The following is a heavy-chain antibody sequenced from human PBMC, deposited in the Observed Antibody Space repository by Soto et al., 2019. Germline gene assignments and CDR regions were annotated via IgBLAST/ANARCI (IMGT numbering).Heavy chain of an antibody. CDR1: GGSISSSSYY. CDR2: IYYSGST. CDR3: ARHTPYSSSPGDYYGMDV. V-gene: IGHV4-39*01. D-gene: IGHD6-6*01. J-gene: IGHJ6*02. Sequence: QLQLQESGPGLVKPSETLSLTCTVSGGSISSSSYYWGWIHQLPGKGLEWIGSIYYSGSTYYNPSLNSRVTISVDTSKNQFSLKLSSVTAADTDVYYCARHTPYSSSPGDYYGMDVWGPGTTVTVSS.